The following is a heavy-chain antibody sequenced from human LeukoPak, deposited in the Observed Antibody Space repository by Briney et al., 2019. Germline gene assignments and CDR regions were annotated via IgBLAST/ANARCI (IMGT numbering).Heavy chain of an antibody. CDR1: GFTFSDAW. Sequence: NPGGSLRLSCVASGFTFSDAWMSWVRQAPGKGLEWVGRIKSKIDGGTIDYAAPVKGSFTISRDDSRNTLYLQMNSLKTEDTAVYYCTTRRQDGWWGQGTLVTVSS. J-gene: IGHJ4*02. D-gene: IGHD2-15*01. CDR2: IKSKIDGGTI. V-gene: IGHV3-15*01. CDR3: TTRRQDGW.